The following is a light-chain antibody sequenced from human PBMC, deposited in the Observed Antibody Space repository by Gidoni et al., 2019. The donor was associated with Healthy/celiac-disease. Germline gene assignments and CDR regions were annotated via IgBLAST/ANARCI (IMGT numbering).Light chain of an antibody. CDR2: EDS. Sequence: SYELTQPPSGSVAPGQTARLTCSGDALPKKYAYWYQQKSGQAPVLVIYEDSKRPSGIPERFSGSSSGTMATLTISGAQVEDEADYYCYSPDSSGNHRVFGGGTKLTVL. CDR3: YSPDSSGNHRV. V-gene: IGLV3-10*01. CDR1: ALPKKY. J-gene: IGLJ3*02.